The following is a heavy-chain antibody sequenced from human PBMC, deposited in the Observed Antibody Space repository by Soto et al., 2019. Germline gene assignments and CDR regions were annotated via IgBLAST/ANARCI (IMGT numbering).Heavy chain of an antibody. V-gene: IGHV1-18*01. J-gene: IGHJ4*02. CDR3: ARDSSGESNVDY. Sequence: ASVKVSCKASGYTFTSYGISWVRQAPGQGLEWMGWISAYNGNTNYAQKLQGRVTMTTDTSTSTAYMELRSLRPDDTAVYYCARDSSGESNVDYWGQGALVTVSS. CDR1: GYTFTSYG. CDR2: ISAYNGNT. D-gene: IGHD3-10*01.